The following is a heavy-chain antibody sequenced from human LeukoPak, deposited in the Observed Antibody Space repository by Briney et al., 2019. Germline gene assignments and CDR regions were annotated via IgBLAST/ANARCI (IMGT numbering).Heavy chain of an antibody. V-gene: IGHV4-34*01. CDR3: ARVGDCSSTSCQGWFDP. CDR2: INHSGST. Sequence: SETLPLTCAVYGGSFSGYYWGWIRQPPGKGLEWIGEINHSGSTNYNPSLKSRATISVDTSKNQFSLKLSSVTAADTAVYYCARVGDCSSTSCQGWFDPWGQGTLVTVSS. D-gene: IGHD2-2*01. J-gene: IGHJ5*02. CDR1: GGSFSGYY.